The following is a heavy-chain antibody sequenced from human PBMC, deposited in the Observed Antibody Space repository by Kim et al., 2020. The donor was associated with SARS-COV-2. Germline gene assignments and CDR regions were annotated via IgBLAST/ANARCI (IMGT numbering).Heavy chain of an antibody. D-gene: IGHD2-21*02. J-gene: IGHJ4*02. V-gene: IGHV3-21*01. Sequence: YYADSLKGRFTISRDNAKNSLYLQMNSLRAEDTAVYYCARDETLTDPPDYWGQGTLVTVSS. CDR3: ARDETLTDPPDY.